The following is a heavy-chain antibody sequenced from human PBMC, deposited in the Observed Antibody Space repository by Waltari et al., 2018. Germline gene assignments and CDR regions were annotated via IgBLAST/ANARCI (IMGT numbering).Heavy chain of an antibody. CDR3: ASGPQDSGSPAY. J-gene: IGHJ4*02. CDR2: SSTSATTI. V-gene: IGHV3-48*03. D-gene: IGHD1-26*01. CDR1: GLTFSDYE. Sequence: EVQLLESGGGLVQPGGSLRLSCVASGLTFSDYELYWVRQAPGKGLDWISYSSTSATTIRYADSVKGRFTISSDDAKNSLFLQMNSLRAGDTALYYCASGPQDSGSPAYWGQGTLVTVSP.